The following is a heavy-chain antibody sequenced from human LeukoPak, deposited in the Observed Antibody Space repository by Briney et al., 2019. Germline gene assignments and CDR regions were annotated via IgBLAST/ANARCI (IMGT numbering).Heavy chain of an antibody. Sequence: SGGSLRLSCAASGFTFSSYGMSWVRQAPGKGLEWVSAIGGRDGSTYYADSVKGRFTISRDNSKNTLCVQMNSLRAEDTAVYYCAKGHYYGSGSLDYWGQGTLVTVSS. J-gene: IGHJ4*02. CDR2: IGGRDGST. V-gene: IGHV3-23*01. CDR3: AKGHYYGSGSLDY. D-gene: IGHD3-10*01. CDR1: GFTFSSYG.